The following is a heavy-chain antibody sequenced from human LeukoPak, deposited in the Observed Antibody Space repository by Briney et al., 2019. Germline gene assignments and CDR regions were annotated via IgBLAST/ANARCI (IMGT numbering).Heavy chain of an antibody. CDR1: GYRFTSYW. D-gene: IGHD4-11*01. CDR2: IYPGDSDT. CDR3: ARPPMTTSRDY. J-gene: IGHJ4*02. Sequence: GESLKISCKGSGYRFTSYWIGWVRQMPGKGLEWMGIIYPGDSDTRYSPSFQGQVTISADKSISTAYLQWSSLEASDTAMYYCARPPMTTSRDYWGQGTLVTVSS. V-gene: IGHV5-51*01.